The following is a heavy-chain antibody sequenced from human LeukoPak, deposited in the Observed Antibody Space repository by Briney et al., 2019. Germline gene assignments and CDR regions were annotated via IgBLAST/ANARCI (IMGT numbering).Heavy chain of an antibody. D-gene: IGHD4-23*01. Sequence: PGGSLRLSCAASGFIVGSNYMSWVRQAPGKGLEWVSVISGSGGRTYTVDSVKGRFTISRDNSKNTMYLQMNSLRAEDTAVYYCAKDPDYGGNSPWYFDLWGRGTLVTVSS. CDR1: GFIVGSNY. V-gene: IGHV3-66*03. CDR2: ISGSGGRT. CDR3: AKDPDYGGNSPWYFDL. J-gene: IGHJ2*01.